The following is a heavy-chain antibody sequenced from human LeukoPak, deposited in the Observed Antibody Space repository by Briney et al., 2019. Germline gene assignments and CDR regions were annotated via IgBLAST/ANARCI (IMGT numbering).Heavy chain of an antibody. Sequence: PSETLSLTCTVSGGSISSYYWSWIRQPAGKGLEWVWRIYTSGSTNYNPSLKSRVTMSVDTSKNQFSLKLSSVTAADTAVYYCARSGEYCGGDCSFHYFDYWGQGTLVTVSS. J-gene: IGHJ4*02. D-gene: IGHD2-21*01. V-gene: IGHV4-4*07. CDR2: IYTSGST. CDR1: GGSISSYY. CDR3: ARSGEYCGGDCSFHYFDY.